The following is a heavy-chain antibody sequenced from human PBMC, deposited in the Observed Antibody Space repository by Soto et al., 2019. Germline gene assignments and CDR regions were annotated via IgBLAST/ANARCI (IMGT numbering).Heavy chain of an antibody. CDR1: GGSFSGYY. CDR2: INHSGST. D-gene: IGHD3-3*01. V-gene: IGHV4-34*01. CDR3: ARGGRFLEWLLYREHTRIDY. J-gene: IGHJ4*02. Sequence: SETLSLTCAVYGGSFSGYYWSWIRQPPGKGLEWIGEINHSGSTNYNPSLKSRVTISVDTSKNQFSLKLSSVTAADTAVYYCARGGRFLEWLLYREHTRIDYWGQGTLVTVSS.